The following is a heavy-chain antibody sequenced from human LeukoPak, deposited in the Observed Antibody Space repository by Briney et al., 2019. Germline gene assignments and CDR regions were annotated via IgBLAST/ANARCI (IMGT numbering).Heavy chain of an antibody. CDR2: INHSGST. CDR1: GGSFSGYY. V-gene: IGHV4-34*01. J-gene: IGHJ4*02. D-gene: IGHD3-22*01. CDR3: ARGKDYYDSSDLDY. Sequence: SETLSLTCAVYGGSFSGYYWSWIRQPPGKGLEWIGEINHSGSTNYNPSLKSRVTISVDTSKNQFSLKLSSVTAADTAVYYCARGKDYYDSSDLDYWGQGTPVTVSS.